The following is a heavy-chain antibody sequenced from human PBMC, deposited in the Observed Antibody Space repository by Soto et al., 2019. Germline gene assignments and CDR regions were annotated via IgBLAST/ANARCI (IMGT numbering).Heavy chain of an antibody. J-gene: IGHJ4*02. CDR3: VHNSYSSGAGY. D-gene: IGHD6-25*01. V-gene: IGHV2-5*02. CDR1: GFSLSSSGVA. CDR2: IYWDDDK. Sequence: QITLKESGPTLVKPKQTLTLTCTFSGFSLSSSGVAVDWVRQPPGKALEWLALIYWDDDKRYSPSLKNSLTITNDTSKNQVVLTLTNMDPVDTATYYCVHNSYSSGAGYWGQGTLVTVSA.